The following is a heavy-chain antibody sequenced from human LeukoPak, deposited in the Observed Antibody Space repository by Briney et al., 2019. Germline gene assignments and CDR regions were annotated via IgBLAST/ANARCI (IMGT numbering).Heavy chain of an antibody. Sequence: GGPLRLSCAASGFTFSSYAMSWVRQAPGKGLEWVSAISGSGGSTYYADSVKGRFTISRDNSKNTLYLQMNSLRAEDTAVYYCAKDMTSYGPPYYFDYWGQGTLVTVSS. V-gene: IGHV3-23*01. D-gene: IGHD5-18*01. CDR2: ISGSGGST. CDR1: GFTFSSYA. CDR3: AKDMTSYGPPYYFDY. J-gene: IGHJ4*02.